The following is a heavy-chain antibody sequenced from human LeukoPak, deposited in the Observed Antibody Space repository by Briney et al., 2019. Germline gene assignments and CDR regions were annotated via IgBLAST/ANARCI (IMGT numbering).Heavy chain of an antibody. CDR2: VFYSGPT. D-gene: IGHD2-21*02. CDR3: ASVGDWSYFDY. V-gene: IGHV4-59*01. J-gene: IGHJ4*02. Sequence: PSETLSLTCTVSGDSIDSYYWSWIRQPPGEGLQWIGYVFYSGPTNYNPSLKSRVTISVDTSKNQFSLKLSSVTAADTAVYYCASVGDWSYFDYWGQGTLVTVSS. CDR1: GDSIDSYY.